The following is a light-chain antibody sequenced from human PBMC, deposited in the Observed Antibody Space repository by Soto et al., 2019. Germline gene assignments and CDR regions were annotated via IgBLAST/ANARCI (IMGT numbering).Light chain of an antibody. V-gene: IGLV2-8*01. Sequence: QSVLTQHPSASGSPGQSVTISCTGPSSDVGGYNYVSWYQQHPGKAPKLMIYEVSERPSGVPDRFSGSKSSNTASLTVSGLQAEDEADYYCSSYAGSNNFVFGTGTKVTVL. J-gene: IGLJ1*01. CDR2: EVS. CDR1: SSDVGGYNY. CDR3: SSYAGSNNFV.